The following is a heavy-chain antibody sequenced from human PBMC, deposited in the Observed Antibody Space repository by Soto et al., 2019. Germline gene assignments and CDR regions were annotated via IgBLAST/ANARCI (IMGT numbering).Heavy chain of an antibody. D-gene: IGHD3-22*01. J-gene: IGHJ5*02. Sequence: GASVKVSCKASGYTFTSYAMHWVRQAPGQRLEWMGWINAGNGNTKYSQKFQGRVTITRDTSASTAYMELSSLRSEDTAVYYCARPYYYDSSGYYSWFDPWGQGTLVTVSS. CDR2: INAGNGNT. V-gene: IGHV1-3*01. CDR1: GYTFTSYA. CDR3: ARPYYYDSSGYYSWFDP.